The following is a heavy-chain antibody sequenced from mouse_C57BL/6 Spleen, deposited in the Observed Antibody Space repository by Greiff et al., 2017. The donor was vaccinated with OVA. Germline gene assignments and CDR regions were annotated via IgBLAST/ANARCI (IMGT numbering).Heavy chain of an antibody. V-gene: IGHV1-50*01. CDR2: IDPSDSYT. Sequence: QVHVKQPGAELVKPGASVKLSCKASGYTFTSYWMQWVKQRPGQGLEWIGEIDPSDSYTNYNQKFKGKATLTVDTSSSTAYMQLSSLTSEDSAVYDCARKGVLRSGYFDYWGQGTTLTVSS. D-gene: IGHD1-1*01. CDR3: ARKGVLRSGYFDY. J-gene: IGHJ2*01. CDR1: GYTFTSYW.